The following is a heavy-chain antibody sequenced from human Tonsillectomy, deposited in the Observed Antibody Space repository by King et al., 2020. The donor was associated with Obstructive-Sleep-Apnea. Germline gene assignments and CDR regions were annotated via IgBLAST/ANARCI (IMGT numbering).Heavy chain of an antibody. CDR2: ISYDGSDK. CDR3: ARQPSNSAFWSDFHRLYFDY. CDR1: GITFSSYA. V-gene: IGHV3-30*04. D-gene: IGHD3-3*01. J-gene: IGHJ4*02. Sequence: QLVQSGGGVVQPGRSLRLSCAASGITFSSYAMHWVRQAPGKGLEWVALISYDGSDKYCADSVKGRFTISRDNSRNTLYLQMNSLRAEDTAVYYCARQPSNSAFWSDFHRLYFDYWGQGTLVTVSS.